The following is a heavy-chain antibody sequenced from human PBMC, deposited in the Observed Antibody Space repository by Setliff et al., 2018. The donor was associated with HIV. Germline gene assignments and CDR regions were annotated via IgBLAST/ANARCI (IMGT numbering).Heavy chain of an antibody. CDR1: GGSISSYY. D-gene: IGHD6-19*01. CDR3: ARESTDSSGYYRGYFDY. Sequence: PSETLSLTCTVSGGSISSYYWSWIRQPPGKGLEWIGYIYYSGSTNYNPSLKSRVTISVDTSKNQFSLKLSSVTAADTAVYYCARESTDSSGYYRGYFDYWGQGTLVTVSS. CDR2: IYYSGST. V-gene: IGHV4-59*12. J-gene: IGHJ4*02.